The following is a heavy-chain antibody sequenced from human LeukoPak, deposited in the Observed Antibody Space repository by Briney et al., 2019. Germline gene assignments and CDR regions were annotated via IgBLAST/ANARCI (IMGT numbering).Heavy chain of an antibody. J-gene: IGHJ4*02. D-gene: IGHD2-15*01. CDR3: ARVGPPDRYCSGGSCYSPPFDY. CDR2: IYPGDSDT. CDR1: GYRFTSYW. Sequence: GEPLKISCKGSGYRFTSYWIGWVRPMPGKGLEWMGIIYPGDSDTIYSPSFQGQVTIKADESISTAYLQWSSLKASDTAMYYCARVGPPDRYCSGGSCYSPPFDYWGQGTLVTVYS. V-gene: IGHV5-51*01.